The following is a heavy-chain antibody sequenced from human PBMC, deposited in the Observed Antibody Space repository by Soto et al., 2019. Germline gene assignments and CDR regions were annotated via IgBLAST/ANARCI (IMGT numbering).Heavy chain of an antibody. CDR2: ISAYNGNT. J-gene: IGHJ4*02. CDR3: ARDRPAIAAAGYADY. V-gene: IGHV1-18*01. CDR1: GYTFTSYG. D-gene: IGHD6-13*01. Sequence: ASVKVSCKASGYTFTSYGISWVRQAPGQGLEWMGWISAYNGNTNYAQKLQGRVTMTTDTSTSTAYMELRSLRSDDTAVYYCARDRPAIAAAGYADYWGQGTLVTLSS.